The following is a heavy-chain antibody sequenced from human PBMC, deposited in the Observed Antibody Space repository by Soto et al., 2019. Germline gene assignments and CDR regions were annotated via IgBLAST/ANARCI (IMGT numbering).Heavy chain of an antibody. Sequence: GGSLRLSCAASGFTFSSYGMHWVRQAPGKGLEWVAVISYDGSNKYYADSVKGRFTISRDNSKNTLYLQMNSLRAEDTAVYYCAKAPEEFYGSGSYLNWFDPWAQGTLVTVSS. J-gene: IGHJ5*02. D-gene: IGHD3-10*01. V-gene: IGHV3-30*18. CDR3: AKAPEEFYGSGSYLNWFDP. CDR1: GFTFSSYG. CDR2: ISYDGSNK.